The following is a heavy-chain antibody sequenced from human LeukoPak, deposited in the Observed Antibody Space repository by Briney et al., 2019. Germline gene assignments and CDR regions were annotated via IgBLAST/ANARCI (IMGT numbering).Heavy chain of an antibody. J-gene: IGHJ4*02. CDR1: GDPITISSDY. CDR3: AREYSAFDF. D-gene: IGHD5-12*01. Sequence: SETLSLTCTVSGDPITISSDYKWTWIRQPPRKGLEWIGYIYYSGSTNYNPSLQSRVTISVDMSNNQFSLKLTSVTAADTAVYYCAREYSAFDFWGQGTLVTVSS. V-gene: IGHV4-61*08. CDR2: IYYSGST.